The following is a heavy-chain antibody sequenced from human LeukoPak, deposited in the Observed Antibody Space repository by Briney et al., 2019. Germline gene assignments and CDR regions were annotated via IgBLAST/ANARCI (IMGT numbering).Heavy chain of an antibody. CDR1: GFTFSTYS. V-gene: IGHV3-21*01. CDR3: VREWELPPNFDY. Sequence: GSLRLSCAASGFTFSTYSMNWVRQAPGKGLEWVSSISSSSTYIYYADSVKGRFTISRDNAKNSLYLQMNSLRAKDTAVYYCVREWELPPNFDYWGQGTLVTVSS. D-gene: IGHD1-26*01. J-gene: IGHJ4*02. CDR2: ISSSSTYI.